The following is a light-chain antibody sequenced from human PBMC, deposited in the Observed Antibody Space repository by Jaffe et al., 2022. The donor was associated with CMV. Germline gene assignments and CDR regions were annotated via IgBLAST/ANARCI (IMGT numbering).Light chain of an antibody. CDR3: CSYARTTWV. CDR2: EVN. Sequence: QSALTQPASVSGSPGQSITISCTGTSRDVGSYNLVSWYQHHPDKAPQLLIYEVNKRPSGVSNRFSGSKSGNTASLTISGLQAEDEADYYCCSYARTTWVFGGGTKVTVL. CDR1: SRDVGSYNL. J-gene: IGLJ3*02. V-gene: IGLV2-23*02.